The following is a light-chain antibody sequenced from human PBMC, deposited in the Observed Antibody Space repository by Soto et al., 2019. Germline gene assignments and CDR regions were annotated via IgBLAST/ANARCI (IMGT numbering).Light chain of an antibody. CDR1: QSISSY. Sequence: DIQMTQPPSSLSASVGDRVTITYRASQSISSYLNWYQQKPGKAPKLLIYAASSLQSGVPSRFSGSGSGTDFTLTISSLQPEDFATYYCQQSYSTPRTFGQGTKVDIK. J-gene: IGKJ1*01. V-gene: IGKV1-39*01. CDR2: AAS. CDR3: QQSYSTPRT.